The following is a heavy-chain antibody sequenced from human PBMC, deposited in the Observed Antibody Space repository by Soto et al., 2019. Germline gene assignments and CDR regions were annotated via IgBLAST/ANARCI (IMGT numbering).Heavy chain of an antibody. CDR2: INSDGSRT. CDR3: TRCMEGDGDYGFDY. CDR1: GFTLSSYW. Sequence: EVQLVESGGGLVQPGGSERLSCAVSGFTLSSYWMHWVRQAPGKGLVWVSRINSDGSRTTYADSVKGRFTISRDNAKNTLYLQMNSLRAEDTAVYSCTRCMEGDGDYGFDYWGQGTLVTVSS. D-gene: IGHD4-17*01. V-gene: IGHV3-74*01. J-gene: IGHJ4*02.